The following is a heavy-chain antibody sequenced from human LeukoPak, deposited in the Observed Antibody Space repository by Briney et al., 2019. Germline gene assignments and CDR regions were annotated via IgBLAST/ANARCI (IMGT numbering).Heavy chain of an antibody. V-gene: IGHV3-23*01. D-gene: IGHD5-18*01. CDR3: TKGTIWLPFDY. CDR1: GFTFSNYA. CDR2: ISGSGGST. J-gene: IGHJ4*02. Sequence: GGSLRLSCAASGFTFSNYAMSWARQAPGKGLEWVSAISGSGGSTYYADSVKGRFTISRDNSKNTLYLQTNSLRAEDTAVYYCTKGTIWLPFDYWGQGTLVTVSS.